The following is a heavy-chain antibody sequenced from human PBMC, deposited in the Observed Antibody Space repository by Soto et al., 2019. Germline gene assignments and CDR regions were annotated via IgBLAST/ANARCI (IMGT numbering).Heavy chain of an antibody. CDR2: ILHDGRSK. CDR1: GFTFSNFD. Sequence: GGTLRLSCAASGFTFSNFDIHWVRQAPGKGLEWVAGILHDGRSKFYGDSVKGRFTIVRDNAKDTLSLVMNSLTAEDTAVYFCAHYRGYCDTSCCYLDHCFEMWGPGTMVTVSS. CDR3: AHYRGYCDTSCCYLDHCFEM. J-gene: IGHJ3*02. V-gene: IGHV3-30*03. D-gene: IGHD2-2*01.